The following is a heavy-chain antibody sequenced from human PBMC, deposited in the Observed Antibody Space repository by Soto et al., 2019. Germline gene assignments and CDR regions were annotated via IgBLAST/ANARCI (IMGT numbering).Heavy chain of an antibody. J-gene: IGHJ4*02. CDR1: GYSFTSYR. CDR2: IYPGDSDT. V-gene: IGHV5-51*01. CDR3: ARQSSSWYRLFDY. D-gene: IGHD6-13*01. Sequence: GESLKISCKGSGYSFTSYRIGWVRQMPGKGLEWMGIIYPGDSDTRYSPSFQGQVTISADKSISTAYLQWSSLKASDTAMYYCARQSSSWYRLFDYWGQGTLDTVSS.